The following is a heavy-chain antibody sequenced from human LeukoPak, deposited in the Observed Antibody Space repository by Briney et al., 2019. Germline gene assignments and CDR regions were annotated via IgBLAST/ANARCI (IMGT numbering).Heavy chain of an antibody. V-gene: IGHV3-48*04. J-gene: IGHJ4*02. CDR1: GFTFTSDW. CDR2: ISSSSSTI. CDR3: ARDTHVVNIWSLKYYFDY. Sequence: GGSLRLSCAASGFTFTSDWMHWVRQVPGKGLEWVSYISSSSSTIYYADSVKGRFTISRDNAKNSLYLQMNSLRAEDTAVYYCARDTHVVNIWSLKYYFDYWGQGTLVTVSS. D-gene: IGHD2-15*01.